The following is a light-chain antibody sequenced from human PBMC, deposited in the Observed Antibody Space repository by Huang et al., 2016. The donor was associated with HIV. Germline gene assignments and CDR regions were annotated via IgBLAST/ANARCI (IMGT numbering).Light chain of an antibody. J-gene: IGKJ1*01. V-gene: IGKV3-15*01. CDR3: QQYNNWLWT. CDR1: QSVSSN. CDR2: GAS. Sequence: EIVMTQSPATLSVSPGERATLSCRASQSVSSNLAWYQQKPGQAPRRLIYGASTRATGIPARFSGRGSGTEFTLTISSLQSEDFAVYYCQQYNNWLWTFGQGTKVEIK.